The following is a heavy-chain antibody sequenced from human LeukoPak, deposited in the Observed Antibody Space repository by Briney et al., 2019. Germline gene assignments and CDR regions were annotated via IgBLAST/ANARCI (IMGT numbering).Heavy chain of an antibody. V-gene: IGHV3-23*01. J-gene: IGHJ4*02. D-gene: IGHD3-10*01. CDR2: ISGSGGST. CDR1: GFTFSSYA. CDR3: ARELISSYYFDF. Sequence: PGGSLRLSYAASGFTFSSYAMSWVRQAPGKGLEWVSAISGSGGSTYYADSVKGRFTISRDNSKSTLYLQMNSLRAEDTAVYYCARELISSYYFDFWGQGTLVTVSS.